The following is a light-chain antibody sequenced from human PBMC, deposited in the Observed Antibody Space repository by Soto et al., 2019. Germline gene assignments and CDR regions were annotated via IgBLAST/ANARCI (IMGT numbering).Light chain of an antibody. J-gene: IGKJ5*01. CDR2: AAS. Sequence: DIQMTQSPSALSASIGDRVTITCRASQSISIWLAWYQQKPGKAPKLLIYAASSLESGVPSRFSGSGSGTDFTFTISRLQPEDIATYYCQQYENLPTFGQGTRLEIK. V-gene: IGKV1-5*03. CDR1: QSISIW. CDR3: QQYENLPT.